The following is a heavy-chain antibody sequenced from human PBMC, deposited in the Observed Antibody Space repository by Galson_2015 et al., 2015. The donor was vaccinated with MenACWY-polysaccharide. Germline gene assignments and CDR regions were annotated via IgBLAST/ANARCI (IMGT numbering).Heavy chain of an antibody. CDR3: ARGLVTVASKYYYGMDV. D-gene: IGHD2/OR15-2a*01. Sequence: LSLTCRVSGGSISSGNWWSWVRQPPGKGLDWIGEVCHSGSTNYNPSLKSRVTISVDKSNNQFSLKLTSVTAADAAVYYCARGLVTVASKYYYGMDVWGQGTTVTVSS. V-gene: IGHV4-4*02. J-gene: IGHJ6*02. CDR2: VCHSGST. CDR1: GGSISSGNW.